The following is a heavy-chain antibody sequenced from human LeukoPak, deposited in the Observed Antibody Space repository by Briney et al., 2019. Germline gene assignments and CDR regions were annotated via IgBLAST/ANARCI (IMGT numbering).Heavy chain of an antibody. J-gene: IGHJ3*02. D-gene: IGHD2-21*02. Sequence: PSETLSLTCTVSGGSISSYYWSWVRQPPGKGLEWIGYIYYSGGTNYNTSLKRRVTISVDTSKNKFSLKLSSVTAADTALYYCAREPVVTAISEYAFDIWGQGTMVTVSS. CDR2: IYYSGGT. CDR3: AREPVVTAISEYAFDI. V-gene: IGHV4-59*01. CDR1: GGSISSYY.